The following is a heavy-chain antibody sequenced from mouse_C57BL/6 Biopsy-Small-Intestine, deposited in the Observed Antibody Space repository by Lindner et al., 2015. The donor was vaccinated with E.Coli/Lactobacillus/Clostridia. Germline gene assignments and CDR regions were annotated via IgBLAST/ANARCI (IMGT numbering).Heavy chain of an antibody. Sequence: VQLQESGGDLVKPGGSLKLSCAASGFTFSSYGMSWVRQTPDKRLEWVATISGGGSYTYYPDSVKGRFTISRDNAKNTLYLQMTNLKSEDTAMYYCARHYYGSSDWYFDVWGTGTTVTVSS. CDR2: ISGGGSYT. J-gene: IGHJ1*03. CDR3: ARHYYGSSDWYFDV. V-gene: IGHV5-6*01. D-gene: IGHD1-1*01. CDR1: GFTFSSYG.